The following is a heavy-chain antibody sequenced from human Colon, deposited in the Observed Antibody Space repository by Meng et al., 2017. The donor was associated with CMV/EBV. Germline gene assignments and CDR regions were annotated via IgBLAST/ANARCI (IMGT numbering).Heavy chain of an antibody. Sequence: GGSLRLSCVGSEFTFSSYAMSWVRQAPGKGLEWVSAISGGGTTTFYADSVKGRYTISRDNSKHTLYLQMNSLRAEDTAVYYCAKSAVAGSQFLDLWGRGTLVTVSS. V-gene: IGHV3-23*01. CDR3: AKSAVAGSQFLDL. D-gene: IGHD6-19*01. J-gene: IGHJ5*02. CDR1: EFTFSSYA. CDR2: ISGGGTTT.